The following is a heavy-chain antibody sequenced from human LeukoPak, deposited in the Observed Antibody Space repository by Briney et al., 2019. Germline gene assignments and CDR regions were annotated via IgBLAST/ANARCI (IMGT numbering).Heavy chain of an antibody. CDR3: ARRNGWYVDY. CDR2: INAGNSNT. Sequence: GASVKVSCKASGYTFTSYAMHWVRQAPGQRLEWMGWINAGNSNTKYSQKFQGRVTITRDTSASTAYMELSSLRSEDTAVYYCARRNGWYVDYWGQGTLVTVSS. D-gene: IGHD6-19*01. J-gene: IGHJ4*02. V-gene: IGHV1-3*01. CDR1: GYTFTSYA.